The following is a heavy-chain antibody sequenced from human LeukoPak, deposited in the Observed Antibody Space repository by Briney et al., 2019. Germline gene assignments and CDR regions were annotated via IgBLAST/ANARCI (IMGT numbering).Heavy chain of an antibody. D-gene: IGHD1-1*01. V-gene: IGHV6-1*01. CDR1: GDSVSSNSAA. CDR2: TYYRSKWYN. CDR3: ARDRYNWNDADYYYYMDV. J-gene: IGHJ6*03. Sequence: SQTLSLTCAISGDSVSSNSAAWTWNRQSPSRGLEWLGRTYYRSKWYNDYAVSVKSRITINPDTSKNQFSLQLNSVTPEDTAVYYCARDRYNWNDADYYYYMDVWGKGTTVTVSS.